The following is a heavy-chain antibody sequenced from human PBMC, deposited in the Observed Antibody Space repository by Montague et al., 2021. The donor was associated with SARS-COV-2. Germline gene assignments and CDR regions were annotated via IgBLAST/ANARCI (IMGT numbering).Heavy chain of an antibody. Sequence: SETLPLTCTVSGGSISSSSYYWGWIRQPPGKGLEWIGSIYYSGSTYYNPSLKSRVTISVDTSKNQFSLQLSSVTAADTAVSYCARVVTIFGVGDTFDYWGQGTLGTVSS. J-gene: IGHJ4*02. V-gene: IGHV4-39*07. D-gene: IGHD3-3*01. CDR3: ARVVTIFGVGDTFDY. CDR2: IYYSGST. CDR1: GGSISSSSYY.